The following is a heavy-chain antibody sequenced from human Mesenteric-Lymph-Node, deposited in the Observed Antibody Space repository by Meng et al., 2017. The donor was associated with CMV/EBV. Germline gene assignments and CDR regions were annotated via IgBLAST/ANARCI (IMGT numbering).Heavy chain of an antibody. CDR3: ARGEDLLGYFDY. Sequence: SETLSLTCTVSGGPISSYYWSWIRQSPGKGLEWIGYIHYSGNTNYNPSLKSRVTISLNRSKSQFSLRLTAVTAADTAVFYCARGEDLLGYFDYWGQGALVTVSS. D-gene: IGHD1-26*01. CDR1: GGPISSYY. CDR2: IHYSGNT. V-gene: IGHV4-59*01. J-gene: IGHJ4*02.